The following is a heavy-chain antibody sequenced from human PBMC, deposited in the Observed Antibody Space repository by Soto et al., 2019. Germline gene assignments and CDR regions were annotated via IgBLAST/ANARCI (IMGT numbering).Heavy chain of an antibody. V-gene: IGHV3-23*01. D-gene: IGHD1-20*01. CDR3: AKVTRPNITPRYYFDY. Sequence: GGSLRLSCAASGFTFSSYAMSWVRQAPGKGLEWVSAISGSGGSTYYADSVKGRFTISRDNSKNTLYLQMNSLRAEDTAVYYCAKVTRPNITPRYYFDYWGQGTLVTVSS. CDR1: GFTFSSYA. CDR2: ISGSGGST. J-gene: IGHJ4*02.